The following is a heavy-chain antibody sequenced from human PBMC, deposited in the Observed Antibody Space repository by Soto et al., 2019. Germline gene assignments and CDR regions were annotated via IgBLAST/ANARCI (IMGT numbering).Heavy chain of an antibody. CDR1: GGTFSSYA. CDR2: IIPIFSTA. D-gene: IGHD3-22*01. Sequence: SVKVSCKASGGTFSSYAISWVRQAPGQGLEWMGGIIPIFSTANYAQKFQGRVTITADESTSTAYMELSSLRSEDTAVYYCASRNYYDSSGYGAFDIWGQGTMVTVSS. CDR3: ASRNYYDSSGYGAFDI. J-gene: IGHJ3*02. V-gene: IGHV1-69*13.